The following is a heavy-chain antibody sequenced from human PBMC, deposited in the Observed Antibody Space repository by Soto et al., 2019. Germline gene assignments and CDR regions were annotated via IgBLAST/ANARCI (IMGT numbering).Heavy chain of an antibody. D-gene: IGHD3-22*01. Sequence: EVQLVESGGGLVPPGGSLRLSCSASGFSISGYALNWVRQAPGKGPEWVSYISSSSSAIDYAGSVKGRFSFSRDNGKNSLYLQMNSLRAEDTAVYYCARDLSRGSSFYYYMDVWGKGTTVTVSS. V-gene: IGHV3-48*01. CDR2: ISSSSSAI. J-gene: IGHJ6*03. CDR3: ARDLSRGSSFYYYMDV. CDR1: GFSISGYA.